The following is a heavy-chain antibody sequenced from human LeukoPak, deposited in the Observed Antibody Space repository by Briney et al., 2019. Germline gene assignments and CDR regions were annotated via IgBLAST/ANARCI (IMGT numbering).Heavy chain of an antibody. V-gene: IGHV4-34*01. CDR1: GGSLSGYY. CDR3: ARRRGYNGNGRVFDY. J-gene: IGHJ4*02. CDR2: INHSGST. D-gene: IGHD1-20*01. Sequence: SETLSLTRAVYGGSLSGYYWSWIRQPPGKGLEWIGEINHSGSTNYNPSLKSRVTISVDTSKNQFSLKLSSVTAADTAVYYCARRRGYNGNGRVFDYWGQGTLVTVSS.